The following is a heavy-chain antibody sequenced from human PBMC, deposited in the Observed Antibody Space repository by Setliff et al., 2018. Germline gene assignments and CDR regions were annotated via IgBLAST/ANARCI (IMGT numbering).Heavy chain of an antibody. D-gene: IGHD3-3*01. CDR3: ARDVFDFRTGQADP. CDR1: GFTFSSLW. J-gene: IGHJ5*02. Sequence: GGSLRLSCAASGFTFSSLWMSWVRQAPGKGLEWVANINRGGGAQFYVDSVKGRFTISRDNAKNSLYLQMSSLRAEDTAVYYCARDVFDFRTGQADPWGQGTLVTVSS. CDR2: INRGGGAQ. V-gene: IGHV3-7*01.